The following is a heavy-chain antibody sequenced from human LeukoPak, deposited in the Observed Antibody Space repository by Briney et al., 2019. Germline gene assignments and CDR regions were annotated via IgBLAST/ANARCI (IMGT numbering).Heavy chain of an antibody. CDR1: GGSISSGGYS. J-gene: IGHJ4*02. CDR3: ARVSNYVGGRSPDFDY. D-gene: IGHD4-11*01. V-gene: IGHV4-30-2*01. Sequence: PSETLSLTCAVSGGSISSGGYSWSRIRQPPGKGLEWIGYIYHSGSTYYNPSLKSRVTISVDRSKNQFSLKLSSVTAADTAVYYCARVSNYVGGRSPDFDYWGQGTLVTVSS. CDR2: IYHSGST.